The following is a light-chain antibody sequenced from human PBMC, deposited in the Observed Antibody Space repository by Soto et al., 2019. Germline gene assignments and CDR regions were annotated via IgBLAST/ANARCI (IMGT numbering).Light chain of an antibody. J-gene: IGLJ2*01. CDR1: SSDVGGYNY. Sequence: QSVLTQPPSASGSPGQSVTISCTGTSSDVGGYNYVSWYQQHPGKAPKLMIYEVSKRPSGVPDRFSGSKSGNTASLTVSGLQAEDEADYYCSSYVGSNTLFGGGTKVTVL. V-gene: IGLV2-8*01. CDR3: SSYVGSNTL. CDR2: EVS.